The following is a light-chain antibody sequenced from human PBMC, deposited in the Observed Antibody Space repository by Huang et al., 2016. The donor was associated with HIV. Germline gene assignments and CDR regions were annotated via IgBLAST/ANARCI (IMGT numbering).Light chain of an antibody. J-gene: IGKJ3*01. V-gene: IGKV4-1*01. Sequence: DIVMTQSPDSLAVSLGERATINCKSSQTILHDSDSRNYFAWYQQKPGQHPKRLIHWASIRKSGGPDRFIGSGSGTDFTLTISSLQAEDVAVYYCQQYYSSPFTFGPGTNVDI. CDR1: QTILHDSDSRNY. CDR2: WAS. CDR3: QQYYSSPFT.